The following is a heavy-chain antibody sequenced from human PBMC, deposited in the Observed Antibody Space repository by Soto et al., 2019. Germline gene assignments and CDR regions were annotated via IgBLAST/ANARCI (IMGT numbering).Heavy chain of an antibody. J-gene: IGHJ4*02. Sequence: ASVKVSCKVSGYTLTELSMHWVRQAPGKGLEWMGGFDPEDGETIYAQNFQGRVTMTEDKFTDTSYMELCTLISEFTSLFSCATVGKRYFDWLVYNYWGQGTLVTVSS. CDR1: GYTLTELS. CDR3: ATVGKRYFDWLVYNY. D-gene: IGHD3-9*01. V-gene: IGHV1-24*01. CDR2: FDPEDGET.